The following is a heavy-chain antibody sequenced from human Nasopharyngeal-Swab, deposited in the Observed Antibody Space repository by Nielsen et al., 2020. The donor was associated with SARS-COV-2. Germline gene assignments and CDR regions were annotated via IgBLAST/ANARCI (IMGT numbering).Heavy chain of an antibody. D-gene: IGHD5-24*01. CDR3: ARGWRWADDY. CDR1: GFTFSSYA. V-gene: IGHV3-64*01. Sequence: GESLKISCAASGFTFSSYAMHWVRQAPGKGLEYVSAISSNGGSTYYANSVKGRFTISRDNSKNTLYLQMGSLRAEDMAVYYCARGWRWADDYRGQGTLVTGSS. CDR2: ISSNGGST. J-gene: IGHJ4*02.